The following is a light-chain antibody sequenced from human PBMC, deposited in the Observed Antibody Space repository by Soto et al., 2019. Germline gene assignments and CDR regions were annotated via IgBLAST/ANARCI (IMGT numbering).Light chain of an antibody. CDR1: QNIDHH. Sequence: DIQMTQSPSSLSASVGDRVTITCRASQNIDHHLNWYQHKPGSAPRLLMDATSRMQGGVPSRFSGSGTGTEFALIINSLQPEDFATYYCQQSYSSTRTFGQGTRVEVK. V-gene: IGKV1-39*01. CDR2: ATS. CDR3: QQSYSSTRT. J-gene: IGKJ1*01.